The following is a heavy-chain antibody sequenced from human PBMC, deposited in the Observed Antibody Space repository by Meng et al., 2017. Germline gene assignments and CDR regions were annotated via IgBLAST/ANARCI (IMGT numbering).Heavy chain of an antibody. D-gene: IGHD6-6*01. CDR1: GYTFASYG. CDR3: ARLLRPYSSSSNFDY. V-gene: IGHV1-18*01. Sequence: LVQAGAEVKKPGGSLKVSWKASGYTFASYGISWVRQAPGQGLEWMGWISAYNGNTNYAQKLQGRVTMTTDTSTSTAYMELRSLRSDDTAVYYCARLLRPYSSSSNFDYWGQGTLVTVSS. CDR2: ISAYNGNT. J-gene: IGHJ4*02.